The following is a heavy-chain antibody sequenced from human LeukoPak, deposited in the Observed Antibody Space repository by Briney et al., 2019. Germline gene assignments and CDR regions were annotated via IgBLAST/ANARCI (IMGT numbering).Heavy chain of an antibody. J-gene: IGHJ4*02. Sequence: GGSLRLSCAASGFSFSSYWMHWVRQAPGKGLVWVSRIKTDGSSATYADSVKGRFTISRDNAKNTLYLQMSSLRAEDTAVYYCAKANDYVWGSIDYWGQGTLVTVSS. CDR3: AKANDYVWGSIDY. CDR2: IKTDGSSA. D-gene: IGHD3-16*01. V-gene: IGHV3-74*01. CDR1: GFSFSSYW.